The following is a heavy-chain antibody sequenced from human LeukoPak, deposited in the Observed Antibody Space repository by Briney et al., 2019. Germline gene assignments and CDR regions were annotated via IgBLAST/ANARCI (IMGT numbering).Heavy chain of an antibody. CDR1: GFTFNDHA. D-gene: IGHD1-26*01. V-gene: IGHV3-23*01. Sequence: GGSLRLSCAASGFTFNDHAMSWARQAPGKGLEWVSTIRGSGGGTYYVDSVEGRFSISRDSSKNTLYLEMNSLRAEDTAVYYCAKYSGSYLHYFDYWGEGTLGTVSS. J-gene: IGHJ4*02. CDR2: IRGSGGGT. CDR3: AKYSGSYLHYFDY.